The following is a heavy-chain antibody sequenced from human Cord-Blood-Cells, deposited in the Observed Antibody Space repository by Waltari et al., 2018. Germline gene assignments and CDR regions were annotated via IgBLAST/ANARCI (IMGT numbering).Heavy chain of an antibody. CDR1: GYAISSGYY. V-gene: IGHV4-38-2*01. CDR2: IYHSGST. CDR3: ARAHTGSYYVGGMDV. Sequence: QVQLQESGPGLVKPSETLSLTCAVSGYAISSGYYWGWIRQSPGKGLEWIGSIYHSGSTYYNPSLKSRVTISVDTSKNQFSLKLSSVTAADTAVYYCARAHTGSYYVGGMDVWGQGTTVTVSS. D-gene: IGHD1-26*01. J-gene: IGHJ6*02.